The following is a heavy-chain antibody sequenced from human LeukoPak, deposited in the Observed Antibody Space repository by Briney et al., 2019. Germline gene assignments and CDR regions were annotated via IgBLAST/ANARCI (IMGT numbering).Heavy chain of an antibody. V-gene: IGHV1-8*03. D-gene: IGHD1-1*01. Sequence: GASVKVSCKASGGTFSSYAISWVRQAPGQGLEWMGWMNPNSGNTGYAQKFQGRVTITRNTSISTAYMELSSLRSEDTAVYYCARGYDTLGFDYWGQGTLVTVSS. CDR2: MNPNSGNT. CDR1: GGTFSSYA. J-gene: IGHJ4*02. CDR3: ARGYDTLGFDY.